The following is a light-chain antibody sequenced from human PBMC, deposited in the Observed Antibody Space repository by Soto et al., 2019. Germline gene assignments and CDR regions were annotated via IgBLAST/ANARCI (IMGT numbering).Light chain of an antibody. Sequence: QSVLTQPPSASGSPGQSVTISCTGTSSDVGGYSYVSWYQQHPGKAPKLMIYEVSKRPSGVPDRFSGSKSGNTASLTVSGLQAEDEADYYCCSYTRTSTYVFGSGTKVPVL. CDR3: CSYTRTSTYV. V-gene: IGLV2-8*01. CDR2: EVS. CDR1: SSDVGGYSY. J-gene: IGLJ1*01.